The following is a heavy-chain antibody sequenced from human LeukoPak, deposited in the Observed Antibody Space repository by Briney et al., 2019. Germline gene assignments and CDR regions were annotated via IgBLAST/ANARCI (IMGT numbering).Heavy chain of an antibody. Sequence: PGGSLRLSCAASGFTVSSSYMSWVRQAPGKGLEWVSVIYSGGSTYYADSVKGRFTISRDNSKNTLYLQMNSLRAEDTAVYYCASGTYYYDRNQRLFDYWGQGTLVTVSS. J-gene: IGHJ4*02. CDR1: GFTVSSSY. D-gene: IGHD3-22*01. V-gene: IGHV3-53*01. CDR3: ASGTYYYDRNQRLFDY. CDR2: IYSGGST.